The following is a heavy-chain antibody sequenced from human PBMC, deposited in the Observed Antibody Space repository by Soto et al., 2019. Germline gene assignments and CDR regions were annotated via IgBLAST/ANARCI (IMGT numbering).Heavy chain of an antibody. CDR1: AGTFSSYT. Sequence: SVKVSCKASAGTFSSYTISWVRQAPGQGLEWMGRIIPILGIANYAQKLQGRVTITADKSTSTAYMELSSLRSEDTAVYYCASCYSSSTSCHNYYGMDVWGQGTTVTVSS. CDR2: IIPILGIA. D-gene: IGHD2-2*02. V-gene: IGHV1-69*02. CDR3: ASCYSSSTSCHNYYGMDV. J-gene: IGHJ6*02.